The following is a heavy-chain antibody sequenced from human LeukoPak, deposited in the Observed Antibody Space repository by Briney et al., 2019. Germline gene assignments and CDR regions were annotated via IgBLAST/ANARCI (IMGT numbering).Heavy chain of an antibody. CDR1: GYSFTSYW. D-gene: IGHD2-15*01. CDR3: ARLRWYCSGGSCYSGYNWFDP. V-gene: IGHV5-51*01. J-gene: IGHJ5*02. CDR2: ICPGDSDT. Sequence: GESLKISCKGSGYSFTSYWIGWVRQMPGKGLEWMGIICPGDSDTRYSPSFQGQVTISADKSISTAYLQWSSLKASDTAMYYCARLRWYCSGGSCYSGYNWFDPWGQGTLVTVSS.